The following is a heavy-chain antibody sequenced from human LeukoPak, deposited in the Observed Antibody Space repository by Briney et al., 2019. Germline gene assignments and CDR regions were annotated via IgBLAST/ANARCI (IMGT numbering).Heavy chain of an antibody. D-gene: IGHD3-9*01. Sequence: PGGSLRLSCSGSGFIYSSYWMSWVRQAPGKGLEWVANIKEDGSEKYYVDSVKGRFTISRDNSKNTLYLQMGSLTAEDTAVYHCARGSAGLVIITFFYWGQGTLVTVSS. CDR1: GFIYSSYW. CDR3: ARGSAGLVIITFFY. CDR2: IKEDGSEK. J-gene: IGHJ4*02. V-gene: IGHV3-7*01.